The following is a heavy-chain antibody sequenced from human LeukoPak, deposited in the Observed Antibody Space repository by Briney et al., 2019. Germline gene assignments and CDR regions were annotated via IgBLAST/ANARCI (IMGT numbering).Heavy chain of an antibody. CDR2: IYYSGST. CDR1: GGSISSSSYY. D-gene: IGHD5-18*01. CDR3: ARHFVYSYSRDAFDI. Sequence: SETLSLTCTVSGGSISSSSYYWGWIRQPPGKGLVWIGSIYYSGSTYYNPSLKSRVTISVDTSKNQFSLKLSSVTAADTAVYYCARHFVYSYSRDAFDIWGQGTMVTVSS. J-gene: IGHJ3*02. V-gene: IGHV4-39*01.